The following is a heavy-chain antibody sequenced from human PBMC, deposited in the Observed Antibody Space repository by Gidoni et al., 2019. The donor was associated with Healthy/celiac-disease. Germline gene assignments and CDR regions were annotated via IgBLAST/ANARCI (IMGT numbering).Heavy chain of an antibody. CDR2: IYSGGST. J-gene: IGHJ4*02. CDR1: GFTVSSNY. CDR3: ARSRRARDFWSGYNFDY. V-gene: IGHV3-53*02. Sequence: EVQLVETGGGLIQPGGSLRLSCAASGFTVSSNYMSWVRQAPGKGLEWVSVIYSGGSTYYADSVKGRFTISRDNSKNTLYLQMNSLRAEDTAVYYCARSRRARDFWSGYNFDYWGQGTLVTVSS. D-gene: IGHD3-3*01.